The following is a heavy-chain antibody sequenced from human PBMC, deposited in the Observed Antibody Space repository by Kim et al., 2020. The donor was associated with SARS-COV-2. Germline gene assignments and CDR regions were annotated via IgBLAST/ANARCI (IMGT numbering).Heavy chain of an antibody. D-gene: IGHD2-2*01. CDR1: GGTFSSYA. CDR3: ASPYCSSTSCQLTPYYYYGMDV. CDR2: IIPIFGTA. Sequence: SVKVSCKASGGTFSSYAISWVRQAPGQGLEWMGGIIPIFGTANYAQKFQGRVTITADESTSTAYMELSSLRSEDTAVYYCASPYCSSTSCQLTPYYYYGMDVWGQGTTVTVSS. J-gene: IGHJ6*02. V-gene: IGHV1-69*13.